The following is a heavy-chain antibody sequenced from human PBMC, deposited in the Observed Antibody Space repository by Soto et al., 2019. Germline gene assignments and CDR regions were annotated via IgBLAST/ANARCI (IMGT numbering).Heavy chain of an antibody. J-gene: IGHJ4*02. Sequence: QVQLVQSGAEVKKPGASVKGSCKTSGYSFSEFRMHWVRQAPGQGLEWMGWGNPINGNTNYAQDFQGRVNMTRDASTKTVYMELSSLTSDDTSTVYCARENWHFDYWGQGTLITVSS. CDR2: GNPINGNT. V-gene: IGHV1-2*02. CDR1: GYSFSEFR. CDR3: ARENWHFDY.